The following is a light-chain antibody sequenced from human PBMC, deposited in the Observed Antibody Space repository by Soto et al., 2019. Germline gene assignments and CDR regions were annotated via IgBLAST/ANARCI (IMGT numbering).Light chain of an antibody. J-gene: IGKJ4*01. CDR1: QGITTY. CDR2: AAS. V-gene: IGKV1-9*01. Sequence: DIQLTQSPSFLSASVGDRVTITCRASQGITTYLAWYQQKPGKAPNLLIYAASTLQSGVPSRFSGSGSGTEFTIAISRLQPEDFAIYYCQHLKSYPLTFGGGTKVEIK. CDR3: QHLKSYPLT.